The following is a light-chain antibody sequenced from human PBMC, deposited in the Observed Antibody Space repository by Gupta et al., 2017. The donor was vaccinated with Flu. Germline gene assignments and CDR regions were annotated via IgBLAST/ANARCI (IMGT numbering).Light chain of an antibody. V-gene: IGKV3-15*01. CDR1: QSVSGN. CDR2: GVS. Sequence: ENVLTQSPATLSVSPGERATLSCGASQSVSGNLAWYQQKPGQTPRLHIYGVSTRATGIPARFSGSGSGTEFTLTISSLQSEDFAVYYCQQYNNWPLTFGGGTRVEI. CDR3: QQYNNWPLT. J-gene: IGKJ4*01.